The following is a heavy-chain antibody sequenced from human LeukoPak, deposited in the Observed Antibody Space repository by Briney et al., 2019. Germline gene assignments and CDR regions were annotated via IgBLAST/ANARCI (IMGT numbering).Heavy chain of an antibody. CDR1: GYSISSGYY. CDR2: IYHSGST. J-gene: IGHJ3*02. V-gene: IGHV4-38-2*02. D-gene: IGHD3-22*01. Sequence: SETLSLTCTVSGYSISSGYYWGWIRQPPGKGLEWIGSIYHSGSTYYNPSLKSRVTISVDTSKNQFSLKLSSVTAADTAVYYCASQTNYYDSSGYPDDAFDIWGQGTMVTVSS. CDR3: ASQTNYYDSSGYPDDAFDI.